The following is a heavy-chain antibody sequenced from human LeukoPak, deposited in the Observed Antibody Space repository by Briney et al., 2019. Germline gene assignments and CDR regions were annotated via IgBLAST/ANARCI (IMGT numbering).Heavy chain of an antibody. CDR2: ISDDGRHN. D-gene: IGHD2-8*01. CDR3: ARVYLERLTAGYFDH. CDR1: GFTFSTYA. Sequence: GGSLRLSCAASGFTFSTYAMNWVRQAPGKGLEWVAVISDDGRHNYYADSVKGRFTISRDNSKSTLYLQMNRLRDDDSAAYFCARVYLERLTAGYFDHWGQGTQVTVSS. V-gene: IGHV3-30*04. J-gene: IGHJ4*02.